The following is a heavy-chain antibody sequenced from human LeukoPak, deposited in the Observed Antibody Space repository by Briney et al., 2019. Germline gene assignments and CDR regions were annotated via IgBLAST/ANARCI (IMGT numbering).Heavy chain of an antibody. D-gene: IGHD6-6*01. J-gene: IGHJ4*02. CDR3: AKWKYSNSGIDDY. V-gene: IGHV3-23*01. CDR1: GFTFSSYA. CDR2: ISGSGDNT. Sequence: GGSLRLSCAASGFTFSSYAMSWVRQVPGKGLEWVSVISGSGDNTYYADSVKGQFTISRDNSKNMLYLQMNSLRAEDTAVYYCAKWKYSNSGIDDYWGQGTLVTVSS.